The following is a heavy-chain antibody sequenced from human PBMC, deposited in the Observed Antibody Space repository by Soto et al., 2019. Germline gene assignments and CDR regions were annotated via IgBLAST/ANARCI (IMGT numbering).Heavy chain of an antibody. D-gene: IGHD3-3*01. V-gene: IGHV4-39*01. CDR1: GGSISSSSYY. CDR3: ASEIRFLEWLAYNWFDP. J-gene: IGHJ5*02. CDR2: IYYSGST. Sequence: SETLSLTCTVAGGSISSSSYYWGWIRQPPGKGLEWIGSIYYSGSTYYNPSLKSRVTISVDTSKNQFSLKLSSVTAADTAVYYCASEIRFLEWLAYNWFDPWGQGTLVTVSS.